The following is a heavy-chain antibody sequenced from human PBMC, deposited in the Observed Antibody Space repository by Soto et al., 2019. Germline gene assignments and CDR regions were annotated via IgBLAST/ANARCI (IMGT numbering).Heavy chain of an antibody. CDR1: GYTFTGYY. CDR3: AVLGYCTNGVCDKGYYYYYYMDV. CDR2: INPNSGGT. V-gene: IGHV1-2*04. D-gene: IGHD2-8*01. J-gene: IGHJ6*03. Sequence: ASVKVSCKASGYTFTGYYMHWVRQAPGQGLEWMGWINPNSGGTNYAQKFQGWVTMTRDTSISTAYMELSRLRSDDTAVYYCAVLGYCTNGVCDKGYYYYYYMDVWGKGTTVTVSS.